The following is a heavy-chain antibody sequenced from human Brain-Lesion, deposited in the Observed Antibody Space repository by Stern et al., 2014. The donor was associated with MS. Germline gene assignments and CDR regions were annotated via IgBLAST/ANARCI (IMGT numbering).Heavy chain of an antibody. Sequence: VQLVESGAEVKKPGASVKVSCKASGYTFIAFNINWVRQATGQRLERMGWMKPQNHNTGYAQKFQGRVAMTTNTSLDTAYLELSGLESEDTAVYYCARVPWFSSSWDPLGMDHYGMDVWGQGTTVTVSS. D-gene: IGHD6-13*01. J-gene: IGHJ6*02. V-gene: IGHV1-8*01. CDR3: ARVPWFSSSWDPLGMDHYGMDV. CDR2: MKPQNHNT. CDR1: GYTFIAFN.